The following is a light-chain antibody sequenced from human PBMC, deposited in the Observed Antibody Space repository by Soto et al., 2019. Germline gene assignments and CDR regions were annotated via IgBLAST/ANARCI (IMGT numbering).Light chain of an antibody. Sequence: QSVLTQPASVSGSPGQSITISCTGTSSDVGGYNYVSWYQQHPGKAPKLMIYEVSNQPSGVSNSLSGSNSGYTASLTLSGLQAEDEADYYCSSYRSSSTPRSVFGTGPNVTV. CDR2: EVS. J-gene: IGLJ1*01. CDR3: SSYRSSSTPRSV. V-gene: IGLV2-14*01. CDR1: SSDVGGYNY.